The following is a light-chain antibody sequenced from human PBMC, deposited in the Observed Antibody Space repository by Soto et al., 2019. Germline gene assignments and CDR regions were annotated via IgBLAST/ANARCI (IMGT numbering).Light chain of an antibody. Sequence: EIVLTQSPATLSLSPGERATLSCRASQSVSSSLAWYQQKPGQAPRLLIYDASNRATSIPARFSGSGSGTDFSLTISGLEPEDFAVYYCQQRANWPLTLGPGTKVDIK. V-gene: IGKV3-11*01. CDR1: QSVSSS. CDR2: DAS. CDR3: QQRANWPLT. J-gene: IGKJ3*01.